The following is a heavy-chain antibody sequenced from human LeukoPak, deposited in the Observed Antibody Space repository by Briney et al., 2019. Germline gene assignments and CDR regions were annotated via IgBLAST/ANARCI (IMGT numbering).Heavy chain of an antibody. V-gene: IGHV4-38-2*01. J-gene: IGHJ2*01. CDR3: ARLGYSGSYYKGWYFDL. CDR1: GDSISSGYY. CDR2: IYYSGAT. Sequence: PSETLSLICAVSGDSISSGYYWGWIRQPPGKGLEWIGSIYYSGATHSNPSLKSRVTISVDTSKNQFSLTLSSVTAADTAVYYCARLGYSGSYYKGWYFDLGGRGTLVTVSS. D-gene: IGHD1-26*01.